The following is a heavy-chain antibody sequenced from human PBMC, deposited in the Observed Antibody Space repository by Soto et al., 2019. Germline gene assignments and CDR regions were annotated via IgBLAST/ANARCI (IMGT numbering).Heavy chain of an antibody. CDR2: ISSSSYI. CDR1: GFTFSSYS. CDR3: ARDFPLDYYDSSGYSGD. J-gene: IGHJ4*02. D-gene: IGHD3-22*01. V-gene: IGHV3-21*01. Sequence: EVQLVESGGGLVKPGGSLRLSCAASGFTFSSYSMNWVRQAPGKGLEWVSSISSSSYIYYADSVKGRFTISRDNAKNSLYLQMNSLRAEDTAVYYCARDFPLDYYDSSGYSGDWGQGTLVTVSS.